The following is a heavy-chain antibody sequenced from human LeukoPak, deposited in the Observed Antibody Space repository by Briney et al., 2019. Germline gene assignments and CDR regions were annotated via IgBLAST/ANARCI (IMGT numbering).Heavy chain of an antibody. V-gene: IGHV3-9*01. CDR3: AKALSGSYPSYYYGMDV. J-gene: IGHJ6*02. CDR1: GFTFDDYA. Sequence: GGSLRLSCAASGFTFDDYAMHWVRQAPGKGLEWVSGISWNSGSIGYADSVKGRFTISRDNAKNSLYLQMNSLRAEDTALYYCAKALSGSYPSYYYGMDVWGQGTTVTVSS. D-gene: IGHD1-26*01. CDR2: ISWNSGSI.